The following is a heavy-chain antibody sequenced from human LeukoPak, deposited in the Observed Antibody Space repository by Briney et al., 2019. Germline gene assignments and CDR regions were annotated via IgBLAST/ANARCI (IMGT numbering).Heavy chain of an antibody. V-gene: IGHV1-69*04. CDR2: IIPILGIA. D-gene: IGHD3-10*01. J-gene: IGHJ4*02. CDR1: GGTFISYA. Sequence: ASVKVSCKASGGTFISYAISWVRQAPGQGLEWMGRIIPILGIANYAQKFQGRVTITADKSTSTAYMELSSLRSEDTAVYYCASDMVRGVRGVDYWGQGTLVTVSS. CDR3: ASDMVRGVRGVDY.